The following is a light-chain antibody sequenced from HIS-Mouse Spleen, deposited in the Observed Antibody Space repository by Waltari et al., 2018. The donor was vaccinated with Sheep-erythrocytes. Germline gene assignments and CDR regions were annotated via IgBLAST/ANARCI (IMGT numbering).Light chain of an antibody. CDR1: SSNIGSNT. V-gene: IGLV1-44*01. CDR2: SNN. Sequence: QSVLTQPHSASGTPGQRVTISCSVSSSNIGSNTVNWYQQLPGTAPKLLIYSNNQRPSGVPDRFSGSKSGTSASLAISGLQSEDEADYYCAAWDDSLNGPVFGGGTKLTVL. J-gene: IGLJ3*02. CDR3: AAWDDSLNGPV.